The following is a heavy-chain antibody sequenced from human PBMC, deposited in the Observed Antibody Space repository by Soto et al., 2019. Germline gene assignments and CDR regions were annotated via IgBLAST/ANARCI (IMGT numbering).Heavy chain of an antibody. CDR1: GGSFSGYY. CDR3: ARDKITGLFAY. Sequence: SETLSLTCAVYGGSFSGYYWTWIRQPPGTGLEWIGEINHSGSTNYNPSLKSRVTISVDTSKNQFSLKLTSATAADTAVYYCARDKITGLFAYWGQGTLVTVSS. CDR2: INHSGST. D-gene: IGHD2-8*02. V-gene: IGHV4-34*01. J-gene: IGHJ4*02.